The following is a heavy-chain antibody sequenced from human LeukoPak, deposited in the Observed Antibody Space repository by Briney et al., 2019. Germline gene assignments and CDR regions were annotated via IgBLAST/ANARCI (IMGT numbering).Heavy chain of an antibody. J-gene: IGHJ4*02. CDR2: IYYSGST. CDR3: ASSITIFGVVQPFDY. V-gene: IGHV4-39*01. CDR1: GGSISSSSYY. Sequence: SETLSLTCTVSGGSISSSSYYWGWIRQPPGKGLEWIGSIYYSGSTYYNPSLKSRVTISVDTSKNQFSLKLSSVTAADTAVYYCASSITIFGVVQPFDYWGQGILVTVSS. D-gene: IGHD3-3*01.